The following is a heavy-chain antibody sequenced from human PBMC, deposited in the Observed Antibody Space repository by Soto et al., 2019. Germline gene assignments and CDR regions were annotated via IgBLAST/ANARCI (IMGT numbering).Heavy chain of an antibody. V-gene: IGHV4-39*01. CDR1: DGSISSSSYY. CDR2: VYYSGST. Sequence: SETLSLTCTVSDGSISSSSYYWGWIRQPPGKGLEWIGSVYYSGSTYYNPSLKSRVTISVDTSKNQFSLKLSSVTAADTAVYYCARHPKALTTVTMFDYWGQGTLVTVSS. D-gene: IGHD4-17*01. CDR3: ARHPKALTTVTMFDY. J-gene: IGHJ4*02.